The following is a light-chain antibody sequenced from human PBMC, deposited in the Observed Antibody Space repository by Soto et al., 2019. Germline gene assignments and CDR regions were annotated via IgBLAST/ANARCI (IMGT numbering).Light chain of an antibody. CDR2: GAS. CDR1: QSVSSN. Sequence: EIVMTQSPANLSVSPGERATLSCRASQSVSSNLAWYQQKPGQAPRLLIYGASTRATGIPARFSGSGSGTEFTLTISSLQSEDFAVYYFQQYNNWPRTFGQGTKLEIK. CDR3: QQYNNWPRT. V-gene: IGKV3-15*01. J-gene: IGKJ2*01.